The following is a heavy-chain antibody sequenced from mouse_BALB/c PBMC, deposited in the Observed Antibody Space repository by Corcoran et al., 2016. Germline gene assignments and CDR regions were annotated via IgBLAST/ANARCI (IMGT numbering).Heavy chain of an antibody. Sequence: EVKLQQSGAEVVKPGASVKLSCTASGFNIKDTYIHWMKQRPEQGLEWIGRIDPANGNTKYDPKFQGKATITADTSSNTAYLHITSLTSEDTAVYYCARQLGLRNAMDYWGQGTSVTVSS. CDR2: IDPANGNT. V-gene: IGHV14-3*02. J-gene: IGHJ4*01. CDR1: GFNIKDTY. CDR3: ARQLGLRNAMDY. D-gene: IGHD3-1*01.